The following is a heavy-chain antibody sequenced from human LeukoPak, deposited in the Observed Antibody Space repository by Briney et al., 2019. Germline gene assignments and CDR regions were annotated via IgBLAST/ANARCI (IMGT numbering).Heavy chain of an antibody. J-gene: IGHJ6*03. CDR2: IYNSGSA. CDR3: ARMYDSGSKYYYMDV. CDR1: GDSLSSYY. Sequence: SETLSLTCTVSGDSLSSYYWSWIRHPPGTGLEWIGEIYNSGSANYNPSLNSGVTISLDTTKNQWSLKLSSVTAADTAVYYCARMYDSGSKYYYMDVWGKGTTVTVSS. D-gene: IGHD2-8*01. V-gene: IGHV4-4*09.